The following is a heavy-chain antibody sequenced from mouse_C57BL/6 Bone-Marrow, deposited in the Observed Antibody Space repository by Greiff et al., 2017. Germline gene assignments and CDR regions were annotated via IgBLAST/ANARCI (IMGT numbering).Heavy chain of an antibody. CDR3: NQADDY. CDR1: GFTFSNYW. D-gene: IGHD3-2*02. J-gene: IGHJ2*01. CDR2: IRLKSDNYAT. V-gene: IGHV6-3*01. Sequence: EVQVVESGGGLVQPGGSMKLSCVASGFTFSNYWMNWVRQSPEKGLEWVAQIRLKSDNYATDYAESVKGRFTISRDDSKSSVYLQMNNLRAEDTVIYYCNQADDYWGQGTTLTVSS.